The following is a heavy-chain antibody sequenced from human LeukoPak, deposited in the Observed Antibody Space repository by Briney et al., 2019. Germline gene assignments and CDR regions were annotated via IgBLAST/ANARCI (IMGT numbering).Heavy chain of an antibody. V-gene: IGHV4-34*01. Sequence: TSETLSLTCAVYGGSFSGYYWSWIRQPPGKGLEWIGEINHSGSTNYDPSPKSRVTISVDTSKNQFSLKLSSVTAADTAVYYCARGYGVPAATSNWFDPWGQGTLVTVSS. CDR2: INHSGST. CDR1: GGSFSGYY. J-gene: IGHJ5*02. CDR3: ARGYGVPAATSNWFDP. D-gene: IGHD2-2*01.